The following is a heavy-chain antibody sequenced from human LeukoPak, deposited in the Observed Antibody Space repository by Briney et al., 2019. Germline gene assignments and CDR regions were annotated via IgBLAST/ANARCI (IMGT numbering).Heavy chain of an antibody. J-gene: IGHJ4*02. CDR3: ARARTEWELLIGFDY. CDR2: IYSGGST. V-gene: IGHV3-53*01. D-gene: IGHD1-26*01. CDR1: GFTVSSNY. Sequence: GSLRLSCAASGFTVSSNYMSWVRQAPGKGLEWVSVIYSGGSTYYADSVKGRFTISRDNSKNTLYLQMNSLRAEDTAVYYCARARTEWELLIGFDYWGQGTLVTVSS.